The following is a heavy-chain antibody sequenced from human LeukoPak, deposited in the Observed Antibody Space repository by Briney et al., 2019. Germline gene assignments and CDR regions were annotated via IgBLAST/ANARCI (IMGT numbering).Heavy chain of an antibody. V-gene: IGHV1-2*04. J-gene: IGHJ2*01. CDR3: ARAAWKSEYYLWARYWYFDL. CDR2: INPNSGGT. CDR1: GYTFTGYY. Sequence: AASVKVSCKASGYTFTGYYMHWVRQAPGQGLEWMGWINPNSGGTNYAQKFQGWVTMTRDTSISTAYMELSRLRSDDTAVYYCARAAWKSEYYLWARYWYFDLWGRGTLVTVSS. D-gene: IGHD2/OR15-2a*01.